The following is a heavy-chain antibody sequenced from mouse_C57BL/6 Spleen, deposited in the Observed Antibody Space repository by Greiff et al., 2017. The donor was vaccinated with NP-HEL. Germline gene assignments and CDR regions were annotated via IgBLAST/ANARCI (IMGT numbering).Heavy chain of an antibody. V-gene: IGHV14-4*01. CDR1: GFNIKDDY. CDR3: TTGANWDLVY. D-gene: IGHD4-1*01. J-gene: IGHJ2*01. CDR2: IDPENGDT. Sequence: VQLKESGAELVRPGASIKLSCTASGFNIKDDYMHWVKQRPEQGLEWIGWIDPENGDTEYASKFQGKATITADTSSNTAYLQLSSLTSGDTAVYYCTTGANWDLVYWGKGTTLTVSS.